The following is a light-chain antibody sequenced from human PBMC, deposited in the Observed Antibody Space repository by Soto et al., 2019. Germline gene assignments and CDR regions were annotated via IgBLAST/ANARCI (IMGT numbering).Light chain of an antibody. CDR2: DDD. J-gene: IGLJ2*01. Sequence: QSVLTQPPSVSAAPGEKVTIYCSGSTSNIGSHYVSWYQQFPRTAPKLLIYDDDRRPSGMPDRFSGSKSGTSATLGITGLQTGDEADYYCATWDSSLNVVLFGGGTTLTVL. CDR3: ATWDSSLNVVL. V-gene: IGLV1-51*01. CDR1: TSNIGSHY.